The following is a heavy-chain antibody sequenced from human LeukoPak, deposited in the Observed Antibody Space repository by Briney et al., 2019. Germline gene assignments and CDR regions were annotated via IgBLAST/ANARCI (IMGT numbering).Heavy chain of an antibody. D-gene: IGHD3-9*01. Sequence: GGSLRLSCVASGFTFSSYSMNWVRQAPGKGLEWVSYISSSSSTIYYADSVKGRFTISRDNAKNSLYLHMNSLRAEDTAVYYCARDRSRQGGLTGYYFFDYWGQGTLVTVSS. CDR1: GFTFSSYS. V-gene: IGHV3-48*04. J-gene: IGHJ4*02. CDR3: ARDRSRQGGLTGYYFFDY. CDR2: ISSSSSTI.